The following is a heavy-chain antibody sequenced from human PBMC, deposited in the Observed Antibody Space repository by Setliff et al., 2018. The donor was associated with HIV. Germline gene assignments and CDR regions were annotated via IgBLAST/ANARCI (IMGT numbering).Heavy chain of an antibody. CDR3: ATKLYCTNGVCLDAFDI. Sequence: KSSETLSLTCAVYGGSFSDYYWSWIRQPPGKGLEWIGSIYYSGSTNYNPSLKSRVTISVDTSKNQFSLKLSSVTPADTAVYYCATKLYCTNGVCLDAFDIWGQGTMVTVSS. V-gene: IGHV4-34*01. CDR1: GGSFSDYY. CDR2: IYYSGST. J-gene: IGHJ3*02. D-gene: IGHD2-8*01.